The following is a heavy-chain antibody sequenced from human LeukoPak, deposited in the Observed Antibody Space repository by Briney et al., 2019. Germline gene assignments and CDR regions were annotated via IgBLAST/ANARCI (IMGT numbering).Heavy chain of an antibody. CDR2: INAGNGHT. Sequence: ASVKVSCKTSAYSFTPYAMHWVRQAPGQRLEWMGWINAGNGHTKYSQEFQGRLTITRDTSANTVYMDLSSLRSEDMAVYYCARGRWVAPNQACYLDDWGQGTLVTVSS. D-gene: IGHD5-12*01. J-gene: IGHJ4*02. CDR1: AYSFTPYA. CDR3: ARGRWVAPNQACYLDD. V-gene: IGHV1-3*03.